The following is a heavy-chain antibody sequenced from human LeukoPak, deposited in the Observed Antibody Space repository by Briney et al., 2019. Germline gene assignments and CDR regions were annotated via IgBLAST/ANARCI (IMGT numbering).Heavy chain of an antibody. CDR2: IYPGDSDT. D-gene: IGHD2-2*01. V-gene: IGHV5-51*01. CDR3: AVHHAGTSSGDDAFDI. CDR1: GYSFTSYW. Sequence: GESLKISCKGSGYSFTSYWIGWVRQMPGKGLEWMGIIYPGDSDTRYSPSFQDQVTISADKSISTAYLQWSSLKASDTAMYYCAVHHAGTSSGDDAFDIWGQGTMVTVSS. J-gene: IGHJ3*02.